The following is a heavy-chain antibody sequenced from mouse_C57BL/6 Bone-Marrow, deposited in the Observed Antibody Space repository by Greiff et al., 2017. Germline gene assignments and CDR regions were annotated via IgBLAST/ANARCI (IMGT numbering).Heavy chain of an antibody. CDR2: ISSGGSYT. V-gene: IGHV5-6*01. CDR1: GFTFSSYG. Sequence: EVKLMESGGDLVKPGGSLKLSCAASGFTFSSYGMSWVRQTPDKRLEWVATISSGGSYTYYPDSVKGRFTISRDNAKNTLYLQMSSLKSEDTAMYYCARHEDYYGSSDFDYWGQGTTLTVSS. D-gene: IGHD1-1*01. J-gene: IGHJ2*01. CDR3: ARHEDYYGSSDFDY.